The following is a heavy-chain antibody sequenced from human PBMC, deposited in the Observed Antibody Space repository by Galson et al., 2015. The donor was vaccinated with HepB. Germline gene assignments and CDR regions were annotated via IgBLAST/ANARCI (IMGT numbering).Heavy chain of an antibody. CDR1: TFSSYG. Sequence: TFSSYGMHWVRQAPGKGLEWVAVISYDGSNKYYADSVKGRFTISRDNSKNTLYLQMNSLRAEDTAVYYCAKDLSYRGYCSSTSCYRGMDVWGQGTTVTVSS. D-gene: IGHD2-2*01. CDR3: AKDLSYRGYCSSTSCYRGMDV. V-gene: IGHV3-30*18. J-gene: IGHJ6*02. CDR2: ISYDGSNK.